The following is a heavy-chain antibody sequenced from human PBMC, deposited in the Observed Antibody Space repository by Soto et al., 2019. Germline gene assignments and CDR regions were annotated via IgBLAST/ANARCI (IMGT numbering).Heavy chain of an antibody. Sequence: PGGSLRLSCAASGFTFSSYAMHWVRQAPGKGLEYVSAISSNGGSTYYANSVKGRFTISRDNSKNTLYLQMGSLRAEDMAVYYCASMGSSGYWFDYWGQGTLVNVS. CDR3: ASMGSSGYWFDY. D-gene: IGHD3-22*01. CDR2: ISSNGGST. J-gene: IGHJ4*02. CDR1: GFTFSSYA. V-gene: IGHV3-64*01.